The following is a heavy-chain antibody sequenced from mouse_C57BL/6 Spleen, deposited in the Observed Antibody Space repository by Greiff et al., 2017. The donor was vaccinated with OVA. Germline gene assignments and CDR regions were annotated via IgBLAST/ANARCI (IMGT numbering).Heavy chain of an antibody. CDR3: TRTGTGYFDY. CDR1: GYTFTDYE. V-gene: IGHV1-15*01. J-gene: IGHJ2*01. Sequence: QVQLQQSGAELVRPGASVTLSCKASGYTFTDYEMHWVKQTPVHGLEWIGAIDPETGGTAYNQKFQGKAILTADKSSSTAYMELRSLTSEDSAVYYCTRTGTGYFDYWGQGTTLTVSS. D-gene: IGHD4-1*01. CDR2: IDPETGGT.